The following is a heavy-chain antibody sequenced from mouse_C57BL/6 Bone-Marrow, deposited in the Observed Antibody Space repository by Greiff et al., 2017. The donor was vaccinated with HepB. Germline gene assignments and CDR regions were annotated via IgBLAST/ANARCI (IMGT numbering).Heavy chain of an antibody. CDR3: AILYYGSSHWYFDV. Sequence: QVQLKESGPGLVQPSQSLSITCTVSGFSLTSYGVHWVRQPPGKGLEWLGVIWSGGSTDYNAAFISRLSISKDNSKSQVFFKMNSLQADDTAIYYCAILYYGSSHWYFDVWGTGTTVTVSS. D-gene: IGHD1-1*01. CDR1: GFSLTSYG. J-gene: IGHJ1*03. V-gene: IGHV2-4*01. CDR2: IWSGGST.